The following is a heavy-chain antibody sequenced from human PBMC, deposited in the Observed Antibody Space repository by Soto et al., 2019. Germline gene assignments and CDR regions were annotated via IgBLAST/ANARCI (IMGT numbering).Heavy chain of an antibody. J-gene: IGHJ6*02. V-gene: IGHV3-7*01. CDR3: TPSPHRDSERVFV. CDR2: IKQDGTEK. CDR1: GFTFSTYW. Sequence: EVQLVESGGGLVQPGVSLRLSCAASGFTFSTYWMSWVRRTPGKGLEWVANIKQDGTEKYYVDSVRGRLNVSRDKGTSSLYLQMNSLRVEDTAVYYCTPSPHRDSERVFVWGQGTAVTVS.